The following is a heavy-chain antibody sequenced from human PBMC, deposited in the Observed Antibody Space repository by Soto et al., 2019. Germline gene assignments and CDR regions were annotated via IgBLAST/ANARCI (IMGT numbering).Heavy chain of an antibody. Sequence: GGSLRLSCAASGFTFSTYWMHWVRQDPGKGLVWVSTINTDGTTTFYADSVKGRFTISRDNAKNTLYLQMNSLRDEDTAVYYWAKDLSWGQCDYWGQGTLVTVSS. CDR2: INTDGTTT. D-gene: IGHD3-16*01. V-gene: IGHV3-74*01. CDR1: GFTFSTYW. J-gene: IGHJ4*02. CDR3: AKDLSWGQCDY.